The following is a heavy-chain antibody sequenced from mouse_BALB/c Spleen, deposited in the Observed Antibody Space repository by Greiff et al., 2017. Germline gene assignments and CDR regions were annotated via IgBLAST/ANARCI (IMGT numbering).Heavy chain of an antibody. Sequence: EVKLVESGGGLVKPGGSLKLSCAASGFAFSSYDMSWVRQTPEKRLEWVAYISSGGGSNYYPDTVKGRFTISRDNAENNLYLQMSSLKSEDTAIYYCARHEGYYGSSYDYYAMDYWGQGTSVTVSS. J-gene: IGHJ4*01. CDR2: ISSGGGSN. D-gene: IGHD1-1*01. V-gene: IGHV5-12-1*01. CDR3: ARHEGYYGSSYDYYAMDY. CDR1: GFAFSSYD.